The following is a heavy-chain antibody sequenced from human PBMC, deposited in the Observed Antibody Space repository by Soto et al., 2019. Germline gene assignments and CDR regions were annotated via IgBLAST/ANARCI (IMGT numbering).Heavy chain of an antibody. Sequence: EVQLVESGGGLVQPGGSLRLSCAASGFTFSSYYMTWVRQAPGKGLEWVANIKEDGSEEFYVDSAKGRFTISRDNAKNSLFLQMDSLRVEDTAVYYCTRGPLGAAHYWGQGTLVSVSS. D-gene: IGHD6-25*01. CDR1: GFTFSSYY. CDR2: IKEDGSEE. V-gene: IGHV3-7*01. J-gene: IGHJ4*02. CDR3: TRGPLGAAHY.